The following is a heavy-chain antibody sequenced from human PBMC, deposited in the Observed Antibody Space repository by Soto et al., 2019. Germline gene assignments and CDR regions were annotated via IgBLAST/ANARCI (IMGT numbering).Heavy chain of an antibody. J-gene: IGHJ6*02. D-gene: IGHD5-12*01. Sequence: EVQLIESGGGWVQPGTSLRVSCAASGFTFHEYAMHWVRQAPGKGLEWVSGISSDGDTIAYAASVQGRFTVLRDNAKNSLYLQMNSLRAEDTALYYCTKGGYDLIYYFGMDVWGQGTTVTVSS. V-gene: IGHV3-9*01. CDR2: ISSDGDTI. CDR1: GFTFHEYA. CDR3: TKGGYDLIYYFGMDV.